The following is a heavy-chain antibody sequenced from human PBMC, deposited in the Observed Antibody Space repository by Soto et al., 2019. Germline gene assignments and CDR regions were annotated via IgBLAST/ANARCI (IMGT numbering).Heavy chain of an antibody. D-gene: IGHD5-12*01. Sequence: SQTLTLTCTFSGFSLSTSGMCVSWIRQPPGKALEWLARIDWDDDKYYSTSLKTRLTISKDTSKNQVVLTMTNMDPVDTATYYCARIIAVATRQNAFDIWGQGTMVTVSS. CDR2: IDWDDDK. CDR1: GFSLSTSGMC. CDR3: ARIIAVATRQNAFDI. V-gene: IGHV2-70*11. J-gene: IGHJ3*02.